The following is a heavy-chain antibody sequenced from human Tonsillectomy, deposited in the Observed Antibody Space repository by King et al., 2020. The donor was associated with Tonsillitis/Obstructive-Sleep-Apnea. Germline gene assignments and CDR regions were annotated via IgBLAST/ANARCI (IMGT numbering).Heavy chain of an antibody. CDR2: FYYTGST. Sequence: QLQESHPGLVKPSETLSLTCTVSGASISSRSYYWGWIRQPPGKGLEWIGSFYYTGSTYYNPSLKSRVAISVDTSRNQFSLKLRSVTAADTAVYYCASATFGEVIILDAFDIWGQGTMVTVSS. CDR3: ASATFGEVIILDAFDI. CDR1: GASISSRSYY. V-gene: IGHV4-39*01. D-gene: IGHD3-3*01. J-gene: IGHJ3*02.